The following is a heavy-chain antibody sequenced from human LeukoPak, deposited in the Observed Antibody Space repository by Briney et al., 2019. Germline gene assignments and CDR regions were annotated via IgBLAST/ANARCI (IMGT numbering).Heavy chain of an antibody. CDR3: AKTWLGEWSGGGFDY. V-gene: IGHV3-43*02. J-gene: IGHJ4*02. CDR1: VFTFDDYD. D-gene: IGHD3-10*01. Sequence: GGSLRLSCAASVFTFDDYDIHWVRHAPGKGLEWVSLISGDGGSTYYADSVKGRFTIPRDNSKNSLYLQMNSLRTEDTALYYCAKTWLGEWSGGGFDYCGQGTLVTVSS. CDR2: ISGDGGST.